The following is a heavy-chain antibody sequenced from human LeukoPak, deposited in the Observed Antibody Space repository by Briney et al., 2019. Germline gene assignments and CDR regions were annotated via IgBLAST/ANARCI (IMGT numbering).Heavy chain of an antibody. CDR1: GYTFTSFA. CDR2: INTNTGNP. CDR3: ARAEVYCSRSTCFLY. V-gene: IGHV7-4-1*02. J-gene: IGHJ4*02. Sequence: ASVKVSCKTSGYTFTSFAINWVRQAPGQGLEWMGWINTNTGNPTYAQGFTGRFVFSLDTSVTTAYLHISSLQAEDTAVYYCARAEVYCSRSTCFLYWGRGTLVTVSS. D-gene: IGHD2-15*01.